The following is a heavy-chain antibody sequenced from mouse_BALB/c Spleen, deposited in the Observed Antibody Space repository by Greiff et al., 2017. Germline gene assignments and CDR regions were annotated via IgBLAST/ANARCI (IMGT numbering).Heavy chain of an antibody. Sequence: DVKLQESGPCLVKPSQSLSLTCPVTGYSITSGYYWNWIRQFPGNKLEWMGYISYDGSNNYNPSLKNRISITRDTSKNQFFLKLNSVTTEDTATYYCAREGAYFDYWGQGTTLTVSS. CDR3: AREGAYFDY. CDR1: GYSITSGYY. V-gene: IGHV3-6*02. CDR2: ISYDGSN. J-gene: IGHJ2*01.